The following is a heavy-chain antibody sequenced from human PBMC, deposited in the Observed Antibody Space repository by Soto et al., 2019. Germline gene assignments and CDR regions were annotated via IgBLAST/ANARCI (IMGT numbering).Heavy chain of an antibody. CDR3: ASPRLSSVRGYSGYDHYNWFDP. D-gene: IGHD5-12*01. CDR2: IKQDGSEK. Sequence: GGSLRLSCAASGFTFSSYWMSWVRQAPGKGLEWVANIKQDGSEKYYVDSVKGRFTISRDNAKNSLYLQMNSLRAEDTAVYYCASPRLSSVRGYSGYDHYNWFDPWGQGTLVTVSS. J-gene: IGHJ5*02. CDR1: GFTFSSYW. V-gene: IGHV3-7*05.